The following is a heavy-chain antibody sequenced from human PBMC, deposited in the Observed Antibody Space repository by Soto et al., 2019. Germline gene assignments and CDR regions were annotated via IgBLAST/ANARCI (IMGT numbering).Heavy chain of an antibody. CDR2: ISTNDDYI. J-gene: IGHJ6*02. Sequence: VSLKFAWKSVGYGLKRYRISCVLHSTAQVLEWVGWISTNDDYIRYAPKLQGRVTLTTDTSTSTAYMELWSLTSDDTAVYYCARSTSVTIADQYYGMDVWGQGNTVPVSS. D-gene: IGHD4-17*01. V-gene: IGHV1-18*01. CDR1: GYGLKRYR. CDR3: ARSTSVTIADQYYGMDV.